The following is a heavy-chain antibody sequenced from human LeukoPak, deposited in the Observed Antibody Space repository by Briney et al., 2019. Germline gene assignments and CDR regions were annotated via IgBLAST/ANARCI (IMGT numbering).Heavy chain of an antibody. D-gene: IGHD3-10*01. CDR1: GCSISSYC. V-gene: IGHV4-59*08. CDR2: IYNGGNT. Sequence: SETLSLTCTVSGCSISSYCWSWIRQPPGKGLEWVGYIYNGGNTNYTPSLESRITISVDTTNNPFPLTLLSVTAADAAVYYCARHGYASGSGYFDYWGQGTLVTVSS. J-gene: IGHJ4*02. CDR3: ARHGYASGSGYFDY.